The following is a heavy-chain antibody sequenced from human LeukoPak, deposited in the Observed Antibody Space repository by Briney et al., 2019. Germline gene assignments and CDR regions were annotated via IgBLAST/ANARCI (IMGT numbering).Heavy chain of an antibody. CDR1: GFTFSTYA. CDR2: ISGRGTST. D-gene: IGHD3-22*01. Sequence: GGSLRLSCAASGFTFSTYALSWVRQAPGKRLEWVSAISGRGTSTYYADSVKGRFTISRDNSKNTLYLQMNRLRAEDTAVYYCAKDGPDGSGYQFDYWGPGNLVSVSS. CDR3: AKDGPDGSGYQFDY. V-gene: IGHV3-23*01. J-gene: IGHJ4*02.